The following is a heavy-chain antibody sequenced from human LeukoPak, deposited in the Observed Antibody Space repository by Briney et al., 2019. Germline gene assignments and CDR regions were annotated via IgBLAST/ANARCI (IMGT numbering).Heavy chain of an antibody. Sequence: GGSLRLSCAASGFTSSRHWMSWVRQAPGKGLERVAHMNQDGSAIYSIDSVKGRFTISRDNDKNSLYLHMSGLTVADTAVCYCARTVPGHPDDYFDYWGQGTLVTVSS. CDR3: ARTVPGHPDDYFDY. J-gene: IGHJ4*02. D-gene: IGHD6-19*01. V-gene: IGHV3-7*01. CDR1: GFTSSRHW. CDR2: MNQDGSAI.